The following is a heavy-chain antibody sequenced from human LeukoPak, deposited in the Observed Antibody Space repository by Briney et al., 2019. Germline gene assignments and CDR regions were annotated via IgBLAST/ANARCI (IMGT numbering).Heavy chain of an antibody. CDR1: EFTFSTYS. Sequence: GGSLRLSCAASEFTFSTYSMNWVRQAPGKGLEWVSSVSSSGDAAYYADAVKGRFTISRDNARNSVSLQMNSLRAEDTAVYYCARLLNYYASSGSDYWGQGTLVTVSS. D-gene: IGHD3-22*01. J-gene: IGHJ4*02. V-gene: IGHV3-21*01. CDR2: VSSSGDAA. CDR3: ARLLNYYASSGSDY.